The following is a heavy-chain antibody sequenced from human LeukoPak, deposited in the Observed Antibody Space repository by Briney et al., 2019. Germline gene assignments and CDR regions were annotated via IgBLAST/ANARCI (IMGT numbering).Heavy chain of an antibody. Sequence: PSETLSLTCIVSGASISSDYWSWIRQPPGKGLEWIGEINHSGSTNYNPSLKSRVTISVDTSKNQFSLKLSSVTAADTAVYYCAGLEGIAAANWFDPWGQGTLVTVSS. CDR2: INHSGST. J-gene: IGHJ5*02. CDR3: AGLEGIAAANWFDP. D-gene: IGHD6-13*01. CDR1: GASISSDY. V-gene: IGHV4-34*01.